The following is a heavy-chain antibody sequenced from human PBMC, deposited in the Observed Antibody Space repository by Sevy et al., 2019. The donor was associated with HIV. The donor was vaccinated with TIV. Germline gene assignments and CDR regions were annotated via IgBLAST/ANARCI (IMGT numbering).Heavy chain of an antibody. V-gene: IGHV3-30*03. D-gene: IGHD3-3*01. Sequence: GGSLRLSCVASTFTFSIYGMHWVRQAPGRGLEWVSVISFDGSHKYYADSVKGRCTVSRDNSKKTLNLQMNNLRDEDTAVYYCARDLRPHLLYSDFWSGYSGMDVWGQGTTVTVSS. CDR2: ISFDGSHK. CDR1: TFTFSIYG. CDR3: ARDLRPHLLYSDFWSGYSGMDV. J-gene: IGHJ6*02.